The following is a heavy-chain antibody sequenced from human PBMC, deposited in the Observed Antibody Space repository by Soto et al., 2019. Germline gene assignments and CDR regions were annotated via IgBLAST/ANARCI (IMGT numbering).Heavy chain of an antibody. D-gene: IGHD3-10*01. CDR3: AKDRYYGSGSVLDAFDI. CDR1: GFTFSSYA. V-gene: IGHV3-23*01. J-gene: IGHJ3*02. CDR2: ISGSGGST. Sequence: ESVGGLVQPGGSLRLSCAASGFTFSSYAMSWVRQAPGKGLEWVSAISGSGGSTYYADSVKGRFTISRDNSKNTLYLQMNSLRAEDTAVYYCAKDRYYGSGSVLDAFDIWGQGTMVTVSS.